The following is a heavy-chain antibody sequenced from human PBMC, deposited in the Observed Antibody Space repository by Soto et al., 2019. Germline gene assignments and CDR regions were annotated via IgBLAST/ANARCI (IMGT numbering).Heavy chain of an antibody. CDR1: GGSLSNPVYY. V-gene: IGHV4-39*01. CDR3: VRHNPNCHNSSCFDF. D-gene: IGHD6-6*01. CDR2: IYYKGNT. J-gene: IGHJ4*02. Sequence: PSETLSLTCSVSGGSLSNPVYYWGWIRQPPGKGLEWIGSIYYKGNTYYNPSLESRVTISEDTIKKEFSLDLRSVTAADTAVYYCVRHNPNCHNSSCFDFWGQGALVTVSS.